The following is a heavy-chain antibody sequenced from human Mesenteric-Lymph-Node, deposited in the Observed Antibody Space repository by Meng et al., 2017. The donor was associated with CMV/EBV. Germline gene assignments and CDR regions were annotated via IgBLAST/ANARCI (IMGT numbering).Heavy chain of an antibody. CDR3: ARGQDYYDSTGPPDY. Sequence: SETLSLTCTVSGGSISSGGYYWSWIRQHPGKGLEWIGYIYYSGSTYYNPSLKSRVTISVDTSKNQFSLKLSSVTAADTAVYYCARGQDYYDSTGPPDYWGQGTLVTVSS. CDR1: GGSISSGGYY. CDR2: IYYSGST. D-gene: IGHD3-22*01. J-gene: IGHJ4*02. V-gene: IGHV4-31*03.